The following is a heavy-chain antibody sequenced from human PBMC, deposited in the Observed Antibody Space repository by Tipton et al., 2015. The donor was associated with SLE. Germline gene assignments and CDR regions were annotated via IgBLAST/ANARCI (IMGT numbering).Heavy chain of an antibody. CDR1: GGSISSSSYY. CDR3: ARDASNYITPRALRFDP. Sequence: TLSLTCTVSGGSISSSSYYWGWIRQPPGKGLEWIGSIYYSGSTYYNPSLKSRVTISVDTSKNQFSLKVSSVTAADTAVYYCARDASNYITPRALRFDPWGQGTLVTVSS. J-gene: IGHJ5*02. V-gene: IGHV4-39*07. CDR2: IYYSGST. D-gene: IGHD1-7*01.